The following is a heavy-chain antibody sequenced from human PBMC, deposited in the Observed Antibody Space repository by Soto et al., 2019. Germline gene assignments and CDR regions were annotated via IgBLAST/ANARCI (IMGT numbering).Heavy chain of an antibody. CDR1: GFTFSTYG. CDR3: AKDLQSYGDYDYYCYGMDV. CDR2: ISYDGTNK. J-gene: IGHJ6*02. Sequence: QVQLVESGGGEVQPGRSLTISCAASGFTFSTYGMHWVRQTPGKGLEWVAVISYDGTNKFYSDSVKGRFTISIDNFKYTLTLQMNSLRADDTAVYSCAKDLQSYGDYDYYCYGMDVWGLGTRVTVSS. D-gene: IGHD4-17*01. V-gene: IGHV3-30*18.